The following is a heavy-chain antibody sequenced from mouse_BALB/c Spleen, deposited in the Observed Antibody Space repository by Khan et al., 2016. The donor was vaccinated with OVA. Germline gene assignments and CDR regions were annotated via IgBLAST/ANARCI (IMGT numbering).Heavy chain of an antibody. D-gene: IGHD1-1*01. CDR1: GYTFTSYW. Sequence: QVQLQQSGAELVKPGASVKLSCKTSGYTFTSYWIQWVKQRPGQGLGWIGQIFPGTGTTYYNENFKGKATLTVDTSSSTAYMQLSSLTSEDSAVFFWARGLLCKLQFAYWGQGAPVTGS. CDR3: ARGLLCKLQFAY. CDR2: IFPGTGTT. J-gene: IGHJ3*01. V-gene: IGHV1S132*01.